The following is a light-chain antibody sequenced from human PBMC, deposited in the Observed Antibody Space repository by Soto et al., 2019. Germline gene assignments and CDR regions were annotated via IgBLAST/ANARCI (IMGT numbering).Light chain of an antibody. CDR3: QSYDSSLSGYV. V-gene: IGLV1-44*01. CDR1: SSDIGSNT. CDR2: SNN. Sequence: QSVLTQPPSASGTPGQRVTISCSGSSSDIGSNTVNWYQQLPGTAPKLLIYSNNNRPSGVPDRISGSKSGTSASLAITGLQAEDEADYYCQSYDSSLSGYVFGTGTQLTVL. J-gene: IGLJ1*01.